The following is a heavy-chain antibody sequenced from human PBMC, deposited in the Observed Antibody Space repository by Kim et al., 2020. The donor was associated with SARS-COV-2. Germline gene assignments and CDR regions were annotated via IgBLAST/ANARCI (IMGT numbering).Heavy chain of an antibody. V-gene: IGHV3-9*01. CDR2: LTWNGRSI. J-gene: IGHJ4*02. D-gene: IGHD2-15*01. CDR3: VPIGVASSGDGDFHY. Sequence: GGSLRLSCAASGFTFDDYAMHWVRQGPGKGLEWVSGLTWNGRSIGYADSVKGRFTISRDNAKNSLYLQMNSLRPDDTALYYCVPIGVASSGDGDFHYWGQGTLVTVSS. CDR1: GFTFDDYA.